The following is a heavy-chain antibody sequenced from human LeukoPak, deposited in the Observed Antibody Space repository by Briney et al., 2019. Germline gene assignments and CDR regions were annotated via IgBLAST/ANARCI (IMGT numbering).Heavy chain of an antibody. Sequence: SETLSLTCTVSGGSISSSSYYWGWIRQPPGKGLEWIGSIYYSGTTNYNSSLRSRVTISVDTSKNQFSLKLSSVTAADTAAYYCARLDSSPPVWGQGTLVTVSS. V-gene: IGHV4-39*07. CDR2: IYYSGTT. D-gene: IGHD6-13*01. CDR1: GGSISSSSYY. J-gene: IGHJ4*02. CDR3: ARLDSSPPV.